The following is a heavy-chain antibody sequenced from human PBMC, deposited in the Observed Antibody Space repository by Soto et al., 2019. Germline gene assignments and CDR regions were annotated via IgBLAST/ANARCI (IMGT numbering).Heavy chain of an antibody. V-gene: IGHV4-34*01. J-gene: IGHJ4*02. CDR2: INHSGST. D-gene: IGHD3-16*02. CDR3: ARGYVWGSYRPLDY. Sequence: PSETLSLTCAVYGGSFSGYYWSWIRQPPGKGLEWIGEINHSGSTNYNPSLKSRVTISVDTSKNQFSLNLSSVTAADTAVYYCARGYVWGSYRPLDYWGQGTLVTVSS. CDR1: GGSFSGYY.